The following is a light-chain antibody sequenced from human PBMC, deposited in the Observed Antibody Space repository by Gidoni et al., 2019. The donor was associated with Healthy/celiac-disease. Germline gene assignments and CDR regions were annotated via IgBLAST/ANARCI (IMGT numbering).Light chain of an antibody. CDR2: DVS. CDR1: SSDVGGYNY. J-gene: IGLJ1*01. Sequence: QSALTQPPSVSGSLGQSITISCTGTSSDVGGYNYVSWYQQHPGKAPKLMIYDVSNRPSGVSNRFSGSKSGNTASLTISGLQAEDEADYYCSSYTSSSTLPYVFGTGTKVTVL. V-gene: IGLV2-14*03. CDR3: SSYTSSSTLPYV.